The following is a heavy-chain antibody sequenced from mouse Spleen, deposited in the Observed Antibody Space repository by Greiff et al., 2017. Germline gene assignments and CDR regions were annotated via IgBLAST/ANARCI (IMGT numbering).Heavy chain of an antibody. V-gene: IGHV7-3*01. CDR1: GFTFTDYY. CDR2: IRNKANGYTT. J-gene: IGHJ2*01. Sequence: EVKLVESGGGLVQPGGSLSLSCAASGFTFTDYYMSWVRQPPGKALEWLGFIRNKANGYTTEYSASVKGRFTISRDNSQSILYLQMNALRAEDSATYYCARLGGTSPLDYWGQGTTLTVSS. CDR3: ARLGGTSPLDY. D-gene: IGHD2-14*01.